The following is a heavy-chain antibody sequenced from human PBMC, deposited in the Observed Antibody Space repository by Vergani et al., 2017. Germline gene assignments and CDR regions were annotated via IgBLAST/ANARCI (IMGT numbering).Heavy chain of an antibody. J-gene: IGHJ4*02. CDR2: ISSSSSYI. V-gene: IGHV3-21*01. CDR3: ARAAHGYNPYYFDY. Sequence: EVQLVESGGGLVKPGGSLRLSCAASGFTFSSYSMNWVRQAPGKGLEWVSSISSSSSYIYYADSVKGLFTISRDNAKNSLYLQMNSLRAEDTAVYYCARAAHGYNPYYFDYWGQGTLVTVSS. D-gene: IGHD5-24*01. CDR1: GFTFSSYS.